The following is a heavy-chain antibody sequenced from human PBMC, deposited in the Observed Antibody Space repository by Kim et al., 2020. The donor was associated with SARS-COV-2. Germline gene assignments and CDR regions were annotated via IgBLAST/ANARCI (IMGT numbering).Heavy chain of an antibody. Sequence: GGSLRLSCAASGFTFSSYGMHWVRQAPGKGLEWVAVISYDGSNKYYADSVKGRFTISRDNSKNTLYLQMNSLRAEDTAVYYCALDRGYSYGFSITPTWYFDLWGRGTLVTVSS. J-gene: IGHJ2*01. CDR3: ALDRGYSYGFSITPTWYFDL. D-gene: IGHD5-18*01. CDR1: GFTFSSYG. CDR2: ISYDGSNK. V-gene: IGHV3-30*03.